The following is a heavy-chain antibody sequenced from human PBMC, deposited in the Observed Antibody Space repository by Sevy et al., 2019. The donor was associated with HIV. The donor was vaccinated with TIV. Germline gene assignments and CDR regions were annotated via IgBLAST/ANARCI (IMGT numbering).Heavy chain of an antibody. CDR1: GGSISSSSYY. V-gene: IGHV4-39*01. Sequence: SETLSLTCTVSGGSISSSSYYWGWIRQPPGKGLEWIGNIYYSGSTYYNPSLKSRVTISVDTSKNQYSLKLSSMTAADTAVYYCASLTRGEILYYFDYWGQGTLVTVSS. CDR3: ASLTRGEILYYFDY. J-gene: IGHJ4*02. D-gene: IGHD4-17*01. CDR2: IYYSGST.